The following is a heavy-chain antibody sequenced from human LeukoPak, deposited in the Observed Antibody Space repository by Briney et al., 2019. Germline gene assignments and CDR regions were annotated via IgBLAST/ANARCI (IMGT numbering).Heavy chain of an antibody. V-gene: IGHV4-39*07. CDR1: GVSISSSSYY. CDR2: IYYSGST. CDR3: ARTRGGIAARLVGY. D-gene: IGHD6-6*01. Sequence: PSETLSLTCTVSGVSISSSSYYWGWLRQPPGKGLEWIGSIYYSGSTYYNPSLKRRVTISVDTSKNQFSLKLSSVTAADTAVYYCARTRGGIAARLVGYWGQGTLVTVSS. J-gene: IGHJ4*02.